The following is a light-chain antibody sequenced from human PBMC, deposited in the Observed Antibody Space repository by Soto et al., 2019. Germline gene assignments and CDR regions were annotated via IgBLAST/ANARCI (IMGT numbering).Light chain of an antibody. CDR2: GAS. CDR1: QRVSSN. Sequence: EIVMTQSPATLSVSPGERATLSCRASQRVSSNLAWYQQKPGQALRLLIYGASTRATGIPDRFSGSGSGTDFTLTNSSLLSEHFEVYYGMQYNNWHNFGQGCKVEFQ. V-gene: IGKV3-15*01. CDR3: MQYNNWHN. J-gene: IGKJ2*01.